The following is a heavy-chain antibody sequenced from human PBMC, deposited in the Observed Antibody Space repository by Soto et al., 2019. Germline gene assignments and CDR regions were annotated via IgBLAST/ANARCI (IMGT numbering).Heavy chain of an antibody. D-gene: IGHD6-19*01. Sequence: QAQLVQSGAEVKEPGASVKVCCMASGYPFTHYNMHWVRQAPGQRPEWMAWIHVANGNTKYSQKLEGRVTIIRDTSANTVYMELSRLRSEDTAIYYCARAGAALAEELDCWGQGTLVTVSS. CDR2: IHVANGNT. CDR1: GYPFTHYN. CDR3: ARAGAALAEELDC. V-gene: IGHV1-3*01. J-gene: IGHJ4*02.